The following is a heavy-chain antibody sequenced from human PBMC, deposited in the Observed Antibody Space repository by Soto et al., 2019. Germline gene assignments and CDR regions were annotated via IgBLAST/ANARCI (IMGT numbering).Heavy chain of an antibody. Sequence: QVQLQESGPGLVKTSQTLTLTCTVSGASVDSGGYYWTWIRQRPGKGLEWVGYIYYRGNTFYNPSIKSRLTISLDTSKNQFSLKLTSVTAADTAVYSCARDTAMTGAARYDYWGQGTLVTVSS. V-gene: IGHV4-31*03. CDR1: GASVDSGGYY. J-gene: IGHJ4*02. D-gene: IGHD6-25*01. CDR3: ARDTAMTGAARYDY. CDR2: IYYRGNT.